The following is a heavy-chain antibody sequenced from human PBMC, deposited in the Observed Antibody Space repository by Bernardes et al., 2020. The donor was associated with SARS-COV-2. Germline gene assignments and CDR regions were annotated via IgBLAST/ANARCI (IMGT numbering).Heavy chain of an antibody. D-gene: IGHD6-19*01. Sequence: GGSLRLSCASSGFTFSSYAMSWVRQAPGKGLEWVSAISGSGGTTYYAGSVKGRFTISRDNSKNTLYLQMNSLRAEDTAVFYCAKGQWLAPYYYYYYGMDVWGQGTTVTVSS. CDR2: ISGSGGTT. V-gene: IGHV3-23*01. CDR1: GFTFSSYA. J-gene: IGHJ6*02. CDR3: AKGQWLAPYYYYYYGMDV.